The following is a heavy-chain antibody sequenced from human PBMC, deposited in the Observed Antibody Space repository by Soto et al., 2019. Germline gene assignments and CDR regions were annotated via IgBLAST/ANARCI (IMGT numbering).Heavy chain of an antibody. J-gene: IGHJ4*02. CDR2: ISYEGSKR. Sequence: QVHLVESGGGVVHPGRSLRLSCATSGFTFNNYAIHWVRQAPGKGLERVAVISYEGSKRDYADSVKGRFSISRDSSKDTVYLQRNNLRPDDSAEYYCAKTDMVLMSYVRKWGLDYWGLGNLVTVSA. CDR1: GFTFNNYA. D-gene: IGHD2-8*01. CDR3: AKTDMVLMSYVRKWGLDY. V-gene: IGHV3-30*18.